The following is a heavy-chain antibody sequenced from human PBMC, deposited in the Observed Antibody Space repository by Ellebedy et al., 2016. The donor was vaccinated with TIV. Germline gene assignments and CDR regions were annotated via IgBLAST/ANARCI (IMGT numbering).Heavy chain of an antibody. CDR1: GFTFSDYY. J-gene: IGHJ6*02. Sequence: GESLKISCAASGFTFSDYYMSWLRQAPGKGLEWVSYISSSGSTIYYADSVKGRFTISRDNAKNTLYLQMNSLRAEDTAVYYCAKRVPMVREVITYYHYAMDVWGQGTTVTVSS. D-gene: IGHD3-10*01. CDR2: ISSSGSTI. CDR3: AKRVPMVREVITYYHYAMDV. V-gene: IGHV3-11*01.